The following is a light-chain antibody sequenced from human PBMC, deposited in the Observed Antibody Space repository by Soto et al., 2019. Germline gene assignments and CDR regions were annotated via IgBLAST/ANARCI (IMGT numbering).Light chain of an antibody. CDR3: QQNDSSPVT. CDR2: GAS. J-gene: IGKJ2*01. V-gene: IGKV3-20*01. CDR1: QSVSSSY. Sequence: ENVLTQSPGTLSLSPGERATLSCRASQSVSSSYLTWYQQKPGQAPRLLIYGASSRATDIPDRFSGSGSGTDFSFTISRLGPDDFAVYYCQQNDSSPVTFGRGTKLEIK.